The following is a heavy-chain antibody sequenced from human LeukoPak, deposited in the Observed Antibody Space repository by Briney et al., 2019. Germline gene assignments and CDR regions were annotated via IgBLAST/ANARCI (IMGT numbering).Heavy chain of an antibody. CDR2: ISASGSST. V-gene: IGHV3-23*01. J-gene: IGHJ4*02. CDR1: GFTFTSYA. CDR3: AKGAQYDFWTGYALEYFDV. Sequence: GGSLRLSCAASGFTFTSYAMNWVRQAPGKGLEWVSFISASGSSTHYADSVKGRFTISRDNSNNTLYLQINSLRAEDTAAYYCAKGAQYDFWTGYALEYFDVWGKGTLVTVSS. D-gene: IGHD3-3*01.